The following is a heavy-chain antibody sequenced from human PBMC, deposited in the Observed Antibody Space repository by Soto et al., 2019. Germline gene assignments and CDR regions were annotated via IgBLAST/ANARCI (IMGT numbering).Heavy chain of an antibody. CDR1: GASVSDYY. Sequence: QVQLQESGPGLVKPSETLSLTCTVSGASVSDYYWSWIRQPPGKGLEWIGYIFYTGSTSYNPSLKSRVTISVDTSKNQLSLKLRSVTAADTAVYYCARVDRGGHDYWGQGTLVTVSS. CDR2: IFYTGST. CDR3: ARVDRGGHDY. J-gene: IGHJ4*02. V-gene: IGHV4-59*02.